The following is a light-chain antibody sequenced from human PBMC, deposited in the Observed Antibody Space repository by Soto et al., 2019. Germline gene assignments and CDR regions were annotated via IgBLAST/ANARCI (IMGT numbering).Light chain of an antibody. Sequence: QSALTQPASVSGSPGQSIAISCTGTSTDVGSSNYVSWYQQHPGKAPKLMIFDVNNRPSGVSDRFSGSKSGNTASLTISGFQAEDEADYYCSSYTSSGTYVFGTGTKVTVL. CDR2: DVN. V-gene: IGLV2-14*01. CDR1: STDVGSSNY. CDR3: SSYTSSGTYV. J-gene: IGLJ1*01.